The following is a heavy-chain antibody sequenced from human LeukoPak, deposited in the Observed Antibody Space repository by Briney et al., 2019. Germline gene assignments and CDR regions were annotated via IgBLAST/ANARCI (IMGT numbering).Heavy chain of an antibody. CDR3: TSTLAA. CDR1: GFTFSNAW. D-gene: IGHD6-25*01. J-gene: IGHJ4*02. V-gene: IGHV3-15*01. Sequence: GGSLRLSCAASGFTFSNAWMNWVRQAPGKGLEWVGRIQRKSDGGTTDYAAPVKGRFTISRDDSRNTLYLQTNSLKTEDTAVYYCTSTLAAWGQGTLVAVSS. CDR2: IQRKSDGGTT.